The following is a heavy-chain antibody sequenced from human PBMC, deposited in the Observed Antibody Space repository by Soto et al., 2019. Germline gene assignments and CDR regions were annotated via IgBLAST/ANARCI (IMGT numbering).Heavy chain of an antibody. J-gene: IGHJ6*02. V-gene: IGHV3-73*01. D-gene: IGHD2-8*01. CDR3: TRRLPVLGMDV. CDR2: IRSKANSYAT. Sequence: GGSLSLSCAASGFTFSGSAMHWVRQASGKGLEWVGRIRSKANSYATAYAASVKGRFTISRDDSKNTAYLQMNSLKTEDTAVYYCTRRLPVLGMDVWGQGTTVTVSS. CDR1: GFTFSGSA.